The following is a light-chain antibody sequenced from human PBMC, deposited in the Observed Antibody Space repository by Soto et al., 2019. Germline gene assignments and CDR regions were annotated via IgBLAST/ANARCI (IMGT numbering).Light chain of an antibody. J-gene: IGKJ4*01. CDR1: QSMYNN. CDR3: QPYNNWPLT. Sequence: EIVMTQSPATLSVSPGERATLSCRASQSMYNNLAWYQQKPGQAPRLLIYHASARATGIPARFSGSGSGTEFTLTISSLQSEDFAVYYCQPYNNWPLTFGGGTKVEI. CDR2: HAS. V-gene: IGKV3-15*01.